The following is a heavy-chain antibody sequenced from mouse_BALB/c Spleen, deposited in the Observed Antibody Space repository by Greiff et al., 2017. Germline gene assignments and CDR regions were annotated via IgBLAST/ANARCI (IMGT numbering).Heavy chain of an antibody. V-gene: IGHV1-39*01. J-gene: IGHJ4*01. D-gene: IGHD1-1*01. CDR1: GYSFTDYI. CDR2: INPYYGST. Sequence: EVQLQQTGPELVKPGASVKISCKASGYSFTDYIMLWVKQSHGKSLEWIGNINPYYGSTSYNLKFKGKATLTVDKSSSTAYMQLNSLTSEDSAVYYCARHDGRLYYYAMDYWGQGTSVTVSS. CDR3: ARHDGRLYYYAMDY.